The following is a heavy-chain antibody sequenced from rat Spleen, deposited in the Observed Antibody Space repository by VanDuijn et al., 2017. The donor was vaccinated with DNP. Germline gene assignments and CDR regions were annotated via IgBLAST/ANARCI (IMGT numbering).Heavy chain of an antibody. V-gene: IGHV5-25*01. CDR3: ASGFGWFAY. Sequence: EVQLVESGRGLVQPGESMKLSCAASGFTFSNYDMAWVRQAPTKGLEWVASITSSGDNTFYRDSVKGRFTVSRDHATNTLYLRLNSLRSEDTATYYCASGFGWFAYWGQGTLVTVSS. CDR1: GFTFSNYD. D-gene: IGHD4-1*01. CDR2: ITSSGDNT. J-gene: IGHJ3*01.